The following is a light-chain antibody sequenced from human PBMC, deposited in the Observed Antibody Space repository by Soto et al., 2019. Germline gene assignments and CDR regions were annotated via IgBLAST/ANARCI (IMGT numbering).Light chain of an antibody. Sequence: EIVLTQSPATLSLSPGERATLSCRASQLISSYLAWYQQKPGQAPRLLIWDASNRATGIPARFSGSGSGTDFTLTITSLEPEDSAVYYCQQRSNWPPAFGTGTKVEIK. CDR1: QLISSY. CDR3: QQRSNWPPA. J-gene: IGKJ4*02. V-gene: IGKV3-11*01. CDR2: DAS.